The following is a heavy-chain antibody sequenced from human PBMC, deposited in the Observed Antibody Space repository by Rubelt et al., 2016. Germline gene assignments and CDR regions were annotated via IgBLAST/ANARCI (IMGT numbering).Heavy chain of an antibody. J-gene: IGHJ4*02. D-gene: IGHD3-3*01. CDR2: IVYSGDYQ. CDR3: ARDGSEWSRDY. Sequence: KPGGSLRLSCVASGFTFTTSGMTWIRQAPGKGLEWASTIVYSGDYQYYADSVKGRFTVSRDNAMNSLYLQMNSLRVDDTAMYFCARDGSEWSRDYWGQGTLVTVSS. V-gene: IGHV3-21*01. CDR1: GFTFTTSG.